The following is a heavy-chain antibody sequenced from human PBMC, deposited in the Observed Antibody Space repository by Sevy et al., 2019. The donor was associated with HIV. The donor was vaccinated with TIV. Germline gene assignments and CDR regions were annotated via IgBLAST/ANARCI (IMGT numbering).Heavy chain of an antibody. J-gene: IGHJ6*02. CDR2: IYPGDSDT. V-gene: IGHV5-51*01. CDR3: ARHDALGYCSSTSCLGMDV. D-gene: IGHD2-2*01. CDR1: GYSFTSYW. Sequence: GESLKISCKGSGYSFTSYWIGWVRQMPGKGLEWMGTIYPGDSDTRYSPSFQGQVTISADKSISTAYLQWSSLKASDTAMYYCARHDALGYCSSTSCLGMDVWGQGTTVTVSS.